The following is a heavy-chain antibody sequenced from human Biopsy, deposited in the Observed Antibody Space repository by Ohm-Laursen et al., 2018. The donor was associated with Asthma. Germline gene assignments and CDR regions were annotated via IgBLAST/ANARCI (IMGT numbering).Heavy chain of an antibody. CDR3: ARTYYDFLTGQVKDVFGV. Sequence: ASVKVSCKASGYNFISFAIHWVRQAPGQRLEWMGWVNTGNGDAKYSQKFQGRVTITRDTSASTAYMELRSLRSEDTATYHCARTYYDFLTGQVKDVFGVWGQGTMVTVSS. J-gene: IGHJ3*01. V-gene: IGHV1-3*04. D-gene: IGHD3-9*01. CDR2: VNTGNGDA. CDR1: GYNFISFA.